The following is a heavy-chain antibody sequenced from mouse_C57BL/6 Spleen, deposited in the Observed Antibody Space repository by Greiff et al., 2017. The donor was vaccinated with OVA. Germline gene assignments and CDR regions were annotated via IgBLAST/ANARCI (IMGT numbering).Heavy chain of an antibody. CDR3: ARRDDSAWFAY. CDR2: IHPNSGST. J-gene: IGHJ3*01. D-gene: IGHD2-4*01. V-gene: IGHV1-64*01. Sequence: QVQLQQPGAELVKPGASVKLSCKASGYTFTSYWMHWVKQRPGQGLEWIGMIHPNSGSTNYNEKFKSKATLTVDKSSSTAYMQLSSLTSEDSAVYYCARRDDSAWFAYWGQGTLVTVSA. CDR1: GYTFTSYW.